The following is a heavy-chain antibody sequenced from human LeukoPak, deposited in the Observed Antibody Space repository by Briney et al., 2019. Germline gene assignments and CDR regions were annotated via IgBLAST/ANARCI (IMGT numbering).Heavy chain of an antibody. D-gene: IGHD6-6*01. J-gene: IGHJ6*03. V-gene: IGHV4-59*01. CDR1: GGSISRYY. CDR3: ARPIAPSSGYYYYMDV. CDR2: IYYSGST. Sequence: SETLSLTCTVSGGSISRYYWSWIRQHPGKGLEWIGYIYYSGSTNYNPSLKSRVTISVDTSKNQFSLKLSSVTAADTAVYYCARPIAPSSGYYYYMDVWGKGTTVTVSS.